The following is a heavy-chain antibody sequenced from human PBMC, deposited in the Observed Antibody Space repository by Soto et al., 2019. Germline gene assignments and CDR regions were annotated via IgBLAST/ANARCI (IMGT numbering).Heavy chain of an antibody. CDR3: ARSVDP. CDR2: IYHSGST. V-gene: IGHV4-39*07. Sequence: SETLSLTCTVSGGDISTSSYYWGWIRQPPGKGLEWIGEIYHSGSTNYNPSLKSRVTISVDKSKNQFSLKLSSVTAADTAVYYCARSVDPWGQGTLVTVSS. CDR1: GGDISTSSYY. J-gene: IGHJ5*02.